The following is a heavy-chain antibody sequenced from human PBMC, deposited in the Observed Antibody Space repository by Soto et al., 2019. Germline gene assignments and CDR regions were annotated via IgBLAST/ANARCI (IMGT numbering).Heavy chain of an antibody. CDR3: ARIPGP. D-gene: IGHD2-21*01. CDR1: GGSISSGGYS. J-gene: IGHJ5*02. Sequence: SGTLSLTCAVSGGSISSGGYSWSWIRQPPGKGLEWIGYIYHSGSTYYNPSLKSRVTISVDRSKNQFSLKLSSVTAADTAVYYCARIPGPWGQGTLVTVPQ. V-gene: IGHV4-30-2*01. CDR2: IYHSGST.